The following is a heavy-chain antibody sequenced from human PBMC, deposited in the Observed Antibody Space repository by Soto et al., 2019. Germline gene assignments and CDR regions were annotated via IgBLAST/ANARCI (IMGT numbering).Heavy chain of an antibody. CDR2: ISYDGSNK. CDR1: GFTFSSYA. V-gene: IGHV3-30-3*01. CDR3: ARDKAELFDY. Sequence: GGSLILSCAASGFTFSSYAMHWVRQAPGKGLEWVAVISYDGSNKYYADSVKGRFTISRDKSKNTLYLQMNSMRAEDTAVYYCARDKAELFDYWGQGTLVTVSS. J-gene: IGHJ4*02. D-gene: IGHD1-7*01.